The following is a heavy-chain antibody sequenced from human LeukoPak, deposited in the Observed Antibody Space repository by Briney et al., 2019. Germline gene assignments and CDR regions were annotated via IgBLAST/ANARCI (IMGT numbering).Heavy chain of an antibody. CDR3: ARDAQRGFDYSNSLKY. J-gene: IGHJ4*01. V-gene: IGHV3-33*01. CDR1: GFIYSHYG. D-gene: IGHD4-11*01. Sequence: GGSLTHSCEATGFIYSHYGMHEVRQARGRGLEWVAVIRSDGSNRFYAVSVKGRFTIPRDNSQNTVFLEMDSLRAEDTAMYYCARDAQRGFDYSNSLKYWGHGTLVTVSS. CDR2: IRSDGSNR.